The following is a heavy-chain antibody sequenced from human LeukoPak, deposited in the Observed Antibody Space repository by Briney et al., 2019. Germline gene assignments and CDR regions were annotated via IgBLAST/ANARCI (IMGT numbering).Heavy chain of an antibody. D-gene: IGHD1-14*01. Sequence: SETLSLTCTVSGGSISSGSYYWSWIRQPAGKGLEWIGRIYTSGSTNYNPSLKSRVTISVDTSKNQFSLKLSSVTAADTAVYYCARDPGGSRGFDYWGQGTLVTVSS. CDR3: ARDPGGSRGFDY. V-gene: IGHV4-61*02. CDR1: GGSISSGSYY. J-gene: IGHJ4*02. CDR2: IYTSGST.